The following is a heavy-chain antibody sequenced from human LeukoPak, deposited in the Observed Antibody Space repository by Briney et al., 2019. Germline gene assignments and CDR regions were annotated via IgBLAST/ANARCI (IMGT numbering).Heavy chain of an antibody. CDR1: GYTFTSYG. Sequence: ASVKVSCKASGYTFTSYGISWVRQAPGQGLEWMGWISAYNGNTNYAQKLQGRVTMTNDTSTSTEYMELRSLRSDDTAVYYCARDDHGDYESLWGQGTLVTVSS. J-gene: IGHJ4*02. D-gene: IGHD4-17*01. CDR2: ISAYNGNT. V-gene: IGHV1-18*01. CDR3: ARDDHGDYESL.